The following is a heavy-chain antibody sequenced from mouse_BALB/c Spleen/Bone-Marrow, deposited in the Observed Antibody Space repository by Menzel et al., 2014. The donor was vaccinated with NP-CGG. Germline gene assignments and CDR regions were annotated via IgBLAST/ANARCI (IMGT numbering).Heavy chain of an antibody. Sequence: EVKLQESGPSLVKPSQTLSLPCSVTGDSITSGYWNWIRKFPGNKLEYMGYMSYSGGTYYSPSLKSQISITRDTSNNQYYLQLNSVTTEDTAPYYCATYDGYYFDYWGQGTTLTVSS. J-gene: IGHJ2*01. V-gene: IGHV3-8*02. D-gene: IGHD2-3*01. CDR2: MSYSGGT. CDR3: ATYDGYYFDY. CDR1: GDSITSGY.